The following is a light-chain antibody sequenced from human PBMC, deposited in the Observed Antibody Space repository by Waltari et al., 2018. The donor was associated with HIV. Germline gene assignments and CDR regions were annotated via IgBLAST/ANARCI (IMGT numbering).Light chain of an antibody. Sequence: DIHMTQSPSSLSASVGGKVTITCRARQDIGNHLSWYRQRPGRGPELLIYDASTLEAGVPSKFNGRGSGTTFTFVISSLRPEDSATYFCQQFHSLPLTFGPGTTVGIK. V-gene: IGKV1-33*01. CDR3: QQFHSLPLT. J-gene: IGKJ3*01. CDR1: QDIGNH. CDR2: DAS.